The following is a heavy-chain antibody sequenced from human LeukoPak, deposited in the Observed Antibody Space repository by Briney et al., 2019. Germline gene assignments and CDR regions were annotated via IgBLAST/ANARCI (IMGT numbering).Heavy chain of an antibody. J-gene: IGHJ5*02. CDR1: GYSISSGYY. CDR3: ARAPPYYDTLTGYYPNWFDP. CDR2: IYHSGST. Sequence: SETLSLTCAVSGYSISSGYYWGWIRQPPGKGLEWIGSIYHSGSTYYNPSLKSRVTISVDTSKNQFSLKLSSVTAADTAVYYCARAPPYYDTLTGYYPNWFDPWGQGTLVTVSS. D-gene: IGHD3-9*01. V-gene: IGHV4-38-2*01.